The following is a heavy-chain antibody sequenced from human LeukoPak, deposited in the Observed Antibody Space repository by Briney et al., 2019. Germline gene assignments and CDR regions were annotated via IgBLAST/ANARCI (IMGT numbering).Heavy chain of an antibody. J-gene: IGHJ4*02. CDR2: ISAYNGNT. CDR3: ARGGSYGDPPAFFDY. D-gene: IGHD4-17*01. V-gene: IGHV1-18*01. CDR1: GYTFTSYG. Sequence: ASVKVSCKASGYTFTSYGISWVRQAPGQGLEWMGWISAYNGNTNYAQKLRGRVTMTTDTSTSTAYMELRSLRSDDTAVYYCARGGSYGDPPAFFDYWGQGTLVTVSS.